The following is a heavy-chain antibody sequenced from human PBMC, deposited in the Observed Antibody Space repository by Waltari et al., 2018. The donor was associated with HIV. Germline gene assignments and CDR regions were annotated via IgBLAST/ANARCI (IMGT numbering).Heavy chain of an antibody. V-gene: IGHV1-18*01. Sequence: QVQLVQSGAEVKKPGASVKVSCKASGYTFTSYGISWVRQAPGQGLEWMGWASAYNGNTNDAHKLQGRVTMTTDTSTSTAYMELRSLRSDDTAVYYCARIKCASVSCYASLDYWGQGTLVTVSS. CDR2: ASAYNGNT. J-gene: IGHJ4*02. CDR1: GYTFTSYG. D-gene: IGHD5-12*01. CDR3: ARIKCASVSCYASLDY.